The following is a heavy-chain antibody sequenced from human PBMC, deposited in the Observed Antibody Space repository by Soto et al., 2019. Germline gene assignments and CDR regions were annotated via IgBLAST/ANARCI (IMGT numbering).Heavy chain of an antibody. CDR3: VIDKGISWYGRDH. Sequence: EVQLLESGGGLVQPGGSLRLSCAASGFTFSNYAVTWVRQAPGKGLEWVSTISGSGGSTYYADSVKGRFTISRDNSRNTLYLQMHGLRAEDTAVYYCVIDKGISWYGRDHWGQGTLVTVSS. V-gene: IGHV3-23*01. D-gene: IGHD6-13*01. CDR1: GFTFSNYA. CDR2: ISGSGGST. J-gene: IGHJ4*02.